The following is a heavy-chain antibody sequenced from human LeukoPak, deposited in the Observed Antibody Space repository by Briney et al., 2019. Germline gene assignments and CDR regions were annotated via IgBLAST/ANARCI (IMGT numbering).Heavy chain of an antibody. D-gene: IGHD3-22*01. CDR1: GFTFSNYG. CDR2: ISGSGGST. Sequence: GGSLRLSCAASGFTFSNYGMHWVRQAPGKGLEWVSAISGSGGSTYYADSVKGRFTISRDNSKNTLYLQMNSLRAEDTAVYYCAKDMYYYDSSGYYPLDYWGQGTLVTVSS. J-gene: IGHJ4*02. CDR3: AKDMYYYDSSGYYPLDY. V-gene: IGHV3-23*01.